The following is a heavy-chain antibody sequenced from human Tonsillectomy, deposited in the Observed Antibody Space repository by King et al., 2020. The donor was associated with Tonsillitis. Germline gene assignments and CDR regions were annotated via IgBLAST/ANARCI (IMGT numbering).Heavy chain of an antibody. Sequence: VQLVESGGGVVQPGRSLRLSCAASGFIFTNYGMHWVRQAPGNGLEWVAVISSDGSNKYYADSVKGRFTISRDNSKNTLYLQMDSLRPEDTAVYYCAKDEIFGVSTAHFDHWGQGTLVTVSS. V-gene: IGHV3-30*18. D-gene: IGHD3-3*01. CDR3: AKDEIFGVSTAHFDH. CDR1: GFIFTNYG. J-gene: IGHJ4*02. CDR2: ISSDGSNK.